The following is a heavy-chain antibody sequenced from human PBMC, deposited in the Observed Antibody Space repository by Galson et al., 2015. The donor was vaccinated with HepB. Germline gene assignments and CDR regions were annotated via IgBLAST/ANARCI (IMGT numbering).Heavy chain of an antibody. D-gene: IGHD3-22*01. V-gene: IGHV3-21*01. Sequence: SLRLSCAASGFTFSSYSMNWVRQAPGKGLEWVSSISSSSSYIYYADSVKGRFTISRDNAKNSLYLQMNSLRAEDTAVYYCARGRAYYYDSSGYVDYWGQGTLVTVSS. J-gene: IGHJ4*02. CDR2: ISSSSSYI. CDR1: GFTFSSYS. CDR3: ARGRAYYYDSSGYVDY.